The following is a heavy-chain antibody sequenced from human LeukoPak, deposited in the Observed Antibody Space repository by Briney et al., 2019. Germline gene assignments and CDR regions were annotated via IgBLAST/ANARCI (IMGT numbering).Heavy chain of an antibody. Sequence: GGSLRLSCAASGFTFSSYWMHWVRQAPGKGLVWVSRIKSDGKTNYADSVKGRFTISRDNAKNTVSLQMDSLRAEDTGVYYCARAPSEVGGYYPEYFRHWGQGTLVTVSS. D-gene: IGHD3-22*01. J-gene: IGHJ1*01. CDR2: IKSDGKT. V-gene: IGHV3-74*01. CDR1: GFTFSSYW. CDR3: ARAPSEVGGYYPEYFRH.